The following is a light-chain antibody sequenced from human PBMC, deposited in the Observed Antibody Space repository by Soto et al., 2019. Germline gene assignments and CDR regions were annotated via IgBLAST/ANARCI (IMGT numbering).Light chain of an antibody. CDR2: AAS. CDR3: QKYGSSPQT. CDR1: QDINNY. V-gene: IGKV1-27*01. J-gene: IGKJ2*01. Sequence: DIQMTQSPSSLSSSLGDRVTLTCRASQDINNYLAWYQEQPGKGPKLLIYAASTWATGVPSRFSGSGSGTDFTLTISRLQPEDVAAYYCQKYGSSPQTFGQGTRLEIK.